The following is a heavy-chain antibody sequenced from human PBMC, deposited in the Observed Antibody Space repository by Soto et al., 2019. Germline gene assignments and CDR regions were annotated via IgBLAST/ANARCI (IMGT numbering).Heavy chain of an antibody. CDR2: ISAYSGNT. J-gene: IGHJ4*02. CDR3: ERGEMFFDS. CDR1: GYTFTSYG. D-gene: IGHD1-26*01. Sequence: QVQLVQSGAEVKKPGASVKVPCKASGYTFTSYGISWVRQAPGQGLEWMGWISAYSGNTKYAQKFQGRVTMTTDIATRTAYMELRSLRSDDTAVYYCERGEMFFDSWGQGTLVTVSS. V-gene: IGHV1-18*01.